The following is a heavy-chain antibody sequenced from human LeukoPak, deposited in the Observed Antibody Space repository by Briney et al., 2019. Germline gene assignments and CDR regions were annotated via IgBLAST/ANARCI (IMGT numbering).Heavy chain of an antibody. CDR1: GGSFSGYY. CDR2: INHSGST. V-gene: IGHV4-34*01. Sequence: SSETLSLTCAVYGGSFSGYYWSWIRQPPGKGLEWIGEINHSGSTNYNPSLKSRATISVDTSKNQFSLKLSSVTAADTAVYYCARGLAARGWFDPWGQGTLVTVSS. CDR3: ARGLAARGWFDP. D-gene: IGHD6-6*01. J-gene: IGHJ5*02.